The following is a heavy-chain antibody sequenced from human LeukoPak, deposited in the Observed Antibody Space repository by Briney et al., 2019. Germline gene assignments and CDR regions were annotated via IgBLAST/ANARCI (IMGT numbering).Heavy chain of an antibody. D-gene: IGHD3-16*02. CDR1: GFTFSTYA. V-gene: IGHV3-48*03. Sequence: PGGSLRLSCAASGFTFSTYAMNWVRQAPGKGLEWVSYISSSGSTIYYADSVKGRFTISRDNAKNSLYLQMNSLRAEDTAVYYCARDSDYDYVWGSYRPHYFDYWGQGTLVTVSS. CDR3: ARDSDYDYVWGSYRPHYFDY. J-gene: IGHJ4*02. CDR2: ISSSGSTI.